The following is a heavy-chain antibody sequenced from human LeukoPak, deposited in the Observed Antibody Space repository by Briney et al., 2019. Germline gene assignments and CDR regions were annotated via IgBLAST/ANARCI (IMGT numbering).Heavy chain of an antibody. D-gene: IGHD6-6*01. V-gene: IGHV3-23*01. CDR2: ISGSGGST. Sequence: PGRSLRLSCAASGFTFDDYAMHWVRQAPGKGLEWVSGISGSGGSTYYADSVKGRFTISRDNSKNTLYLQMNSLRAEDTAVYYCAKVRSNSWGQGTLVTVSS. CDR1: GFTFDDYA. CDR3: AKVRSNS. J-gene: IGHJ4*02.